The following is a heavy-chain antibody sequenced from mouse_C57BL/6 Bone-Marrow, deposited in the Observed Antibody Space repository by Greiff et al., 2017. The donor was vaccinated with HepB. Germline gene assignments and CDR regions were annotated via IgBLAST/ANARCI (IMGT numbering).Heavy chain of an antibody. CDR1: GFTFSDFY. CDR3: ARDADYDYYYAMDY. Sequence: EVKLVESGGGLVQSGRSLRLSCATSGFTFSDFYMEWVRQAPGKGLEWIAASRNKANDYTTEYSASVKGRFIVSRDTSQSILYLQMNALRAEDTAIYYCARDADYDYYYAMDYWGQGTSVTVSS. J-gene: IGHJ4*01. D-gene: IGHD2-4*01. CDR2: SRNKANDYTT. V-gene: IGHV7-1*01.